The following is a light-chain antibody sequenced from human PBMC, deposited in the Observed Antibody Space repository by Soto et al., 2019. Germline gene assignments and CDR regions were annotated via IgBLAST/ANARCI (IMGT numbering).Light chain of an antibody. V-gene: IGKV1-5*01. CDR1: QNINKW. J-gene: IGKJ1*01. CDR3: QRYDSYWT. CDR2: DAS. Sequence: DIQMTQSPSTLFASVGDRVIITCRASQNINKWLAWYQQKPGKAPKVLIYDASSLESGVPSRFSGSGSGTEFTHSTSSLQPDDSATYYCQRYDSYWTFGQGTKVDIK.